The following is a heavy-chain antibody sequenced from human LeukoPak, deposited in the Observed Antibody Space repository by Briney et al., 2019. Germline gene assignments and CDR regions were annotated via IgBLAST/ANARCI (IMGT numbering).Heavy chain of an antibody. J-gene: IGHJ6*02. CDR3: ARRGPAGSSSSGMDV. D-gene: IGHD6-6*01. V-gene: IGHV6-1*01. Sequence: SQTLSLTCAISGDSVSSNIAAWNWIGQSPSRGLKWLGRTYYRSKWYNDYAVPVKSRISINPDTSKNEFSLQLNSVTPEDTAVYYCARRGPAGSSSSGMDVWGQGTTVTVSS. CDR1: GDSVSSNIAA. CDR2: TYYRSKWYN.